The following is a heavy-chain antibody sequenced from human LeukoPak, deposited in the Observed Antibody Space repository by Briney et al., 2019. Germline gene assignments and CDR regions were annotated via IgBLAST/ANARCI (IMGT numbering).Heavy chain of an antibody. J-gene: IGHJ4*02. CDR2: ISSGGSTI. V-gene: IGHV3-48*02. CDR3: AREPPGNYDDSGHYYAHFDC. CDR1: GFTFSSYS. Sequence: GGSLRLSCAASGFTFSSYSMNWVRQAPGKGLEWVSYISSGGSTIYYADTVKGRFTISRDNARNSLYLQMNGLTDEDTAVYYCAREPPGNYDDSGHYYAHFDCWGQGALVTVSS. D-gene: IGHD3-22*01.